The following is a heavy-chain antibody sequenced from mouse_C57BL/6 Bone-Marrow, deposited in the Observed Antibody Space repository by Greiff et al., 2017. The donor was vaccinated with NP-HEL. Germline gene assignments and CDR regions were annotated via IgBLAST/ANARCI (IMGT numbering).Heavy chain of an antibody. D-gene: IGHD2-4*01. J-gene: IGHJ1*03. CDR3: ARSMITTSPYWYFDV. CDR1: GYTFTSYW. Sequence: VQLQQPGAELVRPGSSVKLSCKASGYTFTSYWMHWVKQRPIQGLEWIGNIDPSDSETHYNQKFKDKATLTVDKSSSTAYMQLSSLTSEDSAVYYCARSMITTSPYWYFDVWGTGTTVTVSS. CDR2: IDPSDSET. V-gene: IGHV1-52*01.